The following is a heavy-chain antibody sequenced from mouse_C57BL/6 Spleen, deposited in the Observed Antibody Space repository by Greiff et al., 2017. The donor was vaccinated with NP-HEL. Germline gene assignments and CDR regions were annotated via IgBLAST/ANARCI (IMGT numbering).Heavy chain of an antibody. CDR3: ARDGNYDYDGGFAY. V-gene: IGHV5-4*01. CDR1: GFTFSSYA. D-gene: IGHD2-4*01. CDR2: ISDGGSYT. J-gene: IGHJ3*01. Sequence: EVMLVESGGGLVKPGGSLKLSCAASGFTFSSYAMSWVRQTPEKRLEWVATISDGGSYTYYPDNVKGRFTISRDNAKNNLYLQMSHLKSEDTAMYYCARDGNYDYDGGFAYWGQGTLSLSLQ.